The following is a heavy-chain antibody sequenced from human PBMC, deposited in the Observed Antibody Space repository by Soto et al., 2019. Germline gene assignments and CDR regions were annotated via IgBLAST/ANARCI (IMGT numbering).Heavy chain of an antibody. CDR1: GDSISSGGYY. CDR3: ARGRRSTSPYPIGY. J-gene: IGHJ4*02. V-gene: IGHV4-31*03. D-gene: IGHD2-2*01. CDR2: IYYSGST. Sequence: PSETLSLTCTVSGDSISSGGYYWSWIRQHPGKGLEWIGHIYYSGSTYYNPSLKSRVTISVDTSKNQFSLKLSSVTAADTAVYYCARGRRSTSPYPIGYWGQGTLVTVSS.